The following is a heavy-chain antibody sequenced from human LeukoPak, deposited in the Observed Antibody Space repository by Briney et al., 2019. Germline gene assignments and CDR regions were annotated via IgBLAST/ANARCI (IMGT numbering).Heavy chain of an antibody. CDR1: GVSISSYY. J-gene: IGHJ4*02. Sequence: SETLSLTCTVSGVSISSYYWSWIRQPPGKGLEWIGYIYYSGSTNYNPSLKSRVTISVDTSKNQFSLKLSSVTAADTAVYYCARVHDYGDYQDYWGQGTLVTVSS. V-gene: IGHV4-59*01. CDR3: ARVHDYGDYQDY. CDR2: IYYSGST. D-gene: IGHD4-17*01.